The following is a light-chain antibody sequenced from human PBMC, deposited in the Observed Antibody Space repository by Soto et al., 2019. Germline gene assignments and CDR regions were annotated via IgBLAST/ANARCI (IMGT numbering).Light chain of an antibody. Sequence: QAVVTQSPSASASLGASVKLTCTLSSGHSSYAIAWHQQQPEKGPRYLMKLNSDGSHSKGDVIPDRFSGSSSGAERYLTISSLQSEDEADYYCQTWGTGIVVFGGGTKVTVL. CDR1: SGHSSYA. CDR3: QTWGTGIVV. CDR2: LNSDGSH. J-gene: IGLJ2*01. V-gene: IGLV4-69*01.